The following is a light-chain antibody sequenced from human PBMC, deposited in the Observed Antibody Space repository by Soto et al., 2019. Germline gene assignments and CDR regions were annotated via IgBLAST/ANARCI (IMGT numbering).Light chain of an antibody. CDR1: QSISSW. V-gene: IGKV1-5*03. J-gene: IGKJ1*01. Sequence: DIQMTQSPSTLSASVGDKVTITCRASQSISSWLAWYQQKPGKDPKLLIYKASTLESGVPSNFSGSGSGTEFTLSISSLQPEDFATYYCQQYNSDPWTFGQGTKVDVK. CDR3: QQYNSDPWT. CDR2: KAS.